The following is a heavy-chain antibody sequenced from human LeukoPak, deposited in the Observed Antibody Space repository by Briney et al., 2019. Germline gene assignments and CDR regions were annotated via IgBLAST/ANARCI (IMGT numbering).Heavy chain of an antibody. Sequence: PSETLSLTCTVSGCSISRYYWSWIRQPPGKGLEWIGHISYSGSTNYNPSLKSRVTIFLDASKNQISLELTSLTGADTAVYYCARATDDSRSDNYTVGFYYMDVWGKGTTVAVSS. CDR2: ISYSGST. D-gene: IGHD3-3*01. CDR1: GCSISRYY. CDR3: ARATDDSRSDNYTVGFYYMDV. J-gene: IGHJ6*03. V-gene: IGHV4-59*01.